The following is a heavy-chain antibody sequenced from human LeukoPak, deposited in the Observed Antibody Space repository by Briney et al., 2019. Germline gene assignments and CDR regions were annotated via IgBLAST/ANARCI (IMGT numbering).Heavy chain of an antibody. CDR2: IYYSGST. J-gene: IGHJ4*02. V-gene: IGHV4-39*07. CDR3: ARGLPTIGFDY. CDR1: GGSISSSSYY. Sequence: SETLSLTCTVSGGSISSSSYYWGWIRQPPGKGLEWIGSIYYSGSTYYNPSLKSRVTISVDTSKNQFSLKLSSVTAADTAVYYCARGLPTIGFDYWGQGTLVTVSS. D-gene: IGHD3-9*01.